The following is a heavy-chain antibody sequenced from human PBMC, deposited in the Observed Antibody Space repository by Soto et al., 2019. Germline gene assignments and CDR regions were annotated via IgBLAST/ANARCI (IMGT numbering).Heavy chain of an antibody. CDR2: ISGSGASP. Sequence: GGSLRLSCAASGFTFSTYTMSWVRRAPGEGLEWVSAISGSGASPSYADSVQGRFTISRDNPKRTLYLQMNNLRAEDTAVYYCAKARCSTTNCYVPYYWSQGNLVTVS. J-gene: IGHJ4*02. D-gene: IGHD2-2*01. CDR1: GFTFSTYT. CDR3: AKARCSTTNCYVPYY. V-gene: IGHV3-23*01.